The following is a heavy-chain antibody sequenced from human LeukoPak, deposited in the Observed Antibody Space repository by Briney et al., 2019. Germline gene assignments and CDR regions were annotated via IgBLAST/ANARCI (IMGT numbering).Heavy chain of an antibody. D-gene: IGHD1-26*01. Sequence: SETLSLTCTVSGGSISSSSYYWGWIRQPPGKGLEWIGSIYYSGSTYYNPSLKSRVTISVDTSKNQFSLKLSSVTAADTAVHXXXXXXXXRLWELQRRYFDYWGQGTLVTVSS. CDR1: GGSISSSSYY. CDR3: XXXXXXRLWELQRRYFDY. V-gene: IGHV4-39*07. J-gene: IGHJ4*02. CDR2: IYYSGST.